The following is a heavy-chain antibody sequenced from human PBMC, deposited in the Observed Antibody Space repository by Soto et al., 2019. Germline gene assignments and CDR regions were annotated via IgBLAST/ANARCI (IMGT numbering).Heavy chain of an antibody. CDR1: GYTFTSYA. V-gene: IGHV1-3*01. CDR2: INAGNGNT. D-gene: IGHD5-12*01. J-gene: IGHJ6*02. CDR3: ASRRYSAYDYFYNYAMDV. Sequence: ASVKVSCKASGYTFTSYAMHWVRQAPGQRLEWMGWINAGNGNTKYSQKFQDRATITGDTSASTAYMELSSLRSEDTAVYYCASRRYSAYDYFYNYAMDVWGQGTTVTVSS.